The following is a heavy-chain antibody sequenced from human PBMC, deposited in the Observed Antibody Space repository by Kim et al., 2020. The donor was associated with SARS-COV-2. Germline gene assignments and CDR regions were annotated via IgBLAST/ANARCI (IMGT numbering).Heavy chain of an antibody. CDR2: TANKANSYTT. V-gene: IGHV3-72*01. D-gene: IGHD5-12*01. J-gene: IGHJ4*02. CDR3: TRVYGYNYFDY. CDR1: GFTSSDHY. Sequence: GGSLRLSCAASGFTSSDHYMDWVRQAPGKGLEWVGRTANKANSYTTEYAASVKRRFTISRDDAQNSLYLQMNSLKTEDTAVYYCTRVYGYNYFDYWGQGTLVTVSS.